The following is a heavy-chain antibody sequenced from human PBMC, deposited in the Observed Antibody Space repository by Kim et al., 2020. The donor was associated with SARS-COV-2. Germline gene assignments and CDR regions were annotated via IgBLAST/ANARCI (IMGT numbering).Heavy chain of an antibody. J-gene: IGHJ3*02. CDR2: INPNGGVT. CDR1: GYSFTGYL. Sequence: ASVKVSCKASGYSFTGYLIHWVRQAPGQGLEWMGWINPNGGVTKYAQKFQGRVTMTRDTSTSTAYIELTSLRSDDTAVYYCAREGATDAFDIWGQGAMVTVST. D-gene: IGHD1-26*01. CDR3: AREGATDAFDI. V-gene: IGHV1-2*02.